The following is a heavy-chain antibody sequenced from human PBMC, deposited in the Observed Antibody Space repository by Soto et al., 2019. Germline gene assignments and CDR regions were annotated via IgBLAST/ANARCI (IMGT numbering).Heavy chain of an antibody. CDR2: IWYDGSNK. CDR3: AREGQEWPADAFDI. Sequence: QVQLVESGGGVVQPGRSLRLSCAASGFTFSSYGMHWVRQAPGKGLEWVAVIWYDGSNKYYADSMKGRFTISRDNSKNTLYLQMNSLRAEDTAVYYCAREGQEWPADAFDIWGQGTMVTVSS. J-gene: IGHJ3*02. CDR1: GFTFSSYG. D-gene: IGHD3-3*01. V-gene: IGHV3-33*01.